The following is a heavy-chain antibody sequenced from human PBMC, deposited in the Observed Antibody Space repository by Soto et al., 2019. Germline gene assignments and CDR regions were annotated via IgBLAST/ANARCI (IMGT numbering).Heavy chain of an antibody. Sequence: EVQLVESGGGLVEPGGSLRLSCAASGFTFSSYSMSWVRQAPGKGLEWVSSISGRNSYMYYADSVKGRFTISRDNAENSLYLQMNSLRAEDTAVYYCAGRSCTNGVCQFDPWGQGTMVTVSS. CDR3: AGRSCTNGVCQFDP. CDR2: ISGRNSYM. J-gene: IGHJ5*02. D-gene: IGHD2-8*01. CDR1: GFTFSSYS. V-gene: IGHV3-21*01.